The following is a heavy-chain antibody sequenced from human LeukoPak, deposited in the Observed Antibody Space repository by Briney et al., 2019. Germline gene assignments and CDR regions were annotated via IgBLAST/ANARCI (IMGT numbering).Heavy chain of an antibody. J-gene: IGHJ4*02. CDR3: AHRRGNYYDSSGYTGFDF. D-gene: IGHD3-22*01. Sequence: GPTLVNPTQTLTLTCTFSGFSLSTSGAGVGWFRQPPGKALEWLALIHWNDDKRYSPSLKSRLTITKDTSKNQVVLTMTNMDPVDTATYYCAHRRGNYYDSSGYTGFDFWGQGTLVTVSS. CDR1: GFSLSTSGAG. V-gene: IGHV2-5*01. CDR2: IHWNDDK.